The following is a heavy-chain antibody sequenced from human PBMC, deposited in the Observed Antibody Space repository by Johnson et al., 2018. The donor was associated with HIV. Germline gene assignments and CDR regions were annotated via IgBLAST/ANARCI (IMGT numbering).Heavy chain of an antibody. CDR1: GFTFDDYG. D-gene: IGHD1-1*01. CDR3: ATVWRNEGRHAFDI. CDR2: INWNGGST. V-gene: IGHV3-20*04. Sequence: EVQLVESGGGVVRPGGSLRLSCAASGFTFDDYGMSWVRQAPGKGLEWVSGINWNGGSTGYADSVKGRFTISRDNAKNSLYLQMNSLRAEDTAVYFCATVWRNEGRHAFDIWGQGTMVTVSS. J-gene: IGHJ3*02.